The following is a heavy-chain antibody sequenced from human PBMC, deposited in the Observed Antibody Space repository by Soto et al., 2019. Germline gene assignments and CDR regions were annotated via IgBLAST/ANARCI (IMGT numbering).Heavy chain of an antibody. CDR3: ARSGSRYYYDISGYQFDY. CDR2: VIPIFGTA. CDR1: GGTFSSYA. J-gene: IGHJ4*02. Sequence: QVQLVQSGAEVKKPGSSVKVSCKASGGTFSSYAISWVRQAPGQGLEWMGGVIPIFGTANYAQKFQGRVTITADESTSTAYMELSSLRSEDTAVYYCARSGSRYYYDISGYQFDYWGQGTLVTVSS. V-gene: IGHV1-69*01. D-gene: IGHD3-22*01.